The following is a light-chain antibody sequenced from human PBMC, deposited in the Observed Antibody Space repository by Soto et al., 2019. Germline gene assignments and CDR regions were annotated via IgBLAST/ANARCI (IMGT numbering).Light chain of an antibody. J-gene: IGKJ1*01. CDR2: GAS. CDR1: ESVSSNY. V-gene: IGKV3-20*01. CDR3: QQYGPSRT. Sequence: EIVLTQSPGTLSLSPGERATLFCRASESVSSNYLAWYQQRPGQAPRLLIYGASSRATGIPDRFGGSGSGTDFALTISGREPEAVVVYYGQQYGPSRTFGQGTKLEIK.